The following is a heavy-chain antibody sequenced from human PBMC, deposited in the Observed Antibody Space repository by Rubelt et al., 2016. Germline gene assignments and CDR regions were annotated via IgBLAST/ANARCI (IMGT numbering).Heavy chain of an antibody. CDR2: IYYTGSA. CDR1: GVSMSSGSYY. D-gene: IGHD4/OR15-4a*01. V-gene: IGHV4-39*07. Sequence: LQLQQSGPGLVRPSDTLSLNCSVSGVSMSSGSYYWAWIRQPPGKGLEWIGCIYYTGSAYYNPSLRSRLTISVDTSKNQFSLKPSAVTAADTAVDYCARDLTGGLTFPSGQGTLVTGSS. CDR3: ARDLTGGLTFP. J-gene: IGHJ5*02.